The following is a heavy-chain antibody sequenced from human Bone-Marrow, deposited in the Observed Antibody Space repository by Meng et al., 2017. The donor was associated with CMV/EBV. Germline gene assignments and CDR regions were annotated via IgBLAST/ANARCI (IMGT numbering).Heavy chain of an antibody. D-gene: IGHD3-3*01. CDR3: ARGGRSGYSAFDY. CDR1: GGSISSYY. CDR2: IYYSGST. J-gene: IGHJ4*02. V-gene: IGHV4-59*12. Sequence: SETLSLTCTVSGGSISSYYWSWIRQPPGKGLEWIGYIYYSGSTNYNPSLKSRVTISVDTSKNQFSLKLSSVTAADTAVYYCARGGRSGYSAFDYWGQVTLVTVSS.